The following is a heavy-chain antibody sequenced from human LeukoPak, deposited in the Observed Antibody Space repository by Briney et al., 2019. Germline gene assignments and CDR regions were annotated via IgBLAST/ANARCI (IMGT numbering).Heavy chain of an antibody. V-gene: IGHV3-30-3*01. CDR2: ISYDGSNK. D-gene: IGHD2-2*02. Sequence: PGGSLRLSCAASGFTFSSYTMRWVRQAPGQGLEWVAVISYDGSNKYYADSVKGRFTISGDTSKNTLYLQMNSLRAEDTAVYYCARDRCSSTSCYTHYFDYWGQGTLVTVSS. CDR3: ARDRCSSTSCYTHYFDY. CDR1: GFTFSSYT. J-gene: IGHJ4*02.